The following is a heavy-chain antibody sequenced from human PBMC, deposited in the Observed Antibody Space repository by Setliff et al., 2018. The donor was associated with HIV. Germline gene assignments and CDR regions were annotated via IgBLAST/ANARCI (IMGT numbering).Heavy chain of an antibody. Sequence: ASVKVSCKASGYTFTGYYMHWVRQAPGQGLEWMGWINPNSGGTNYAQKFQGRVTMTRDTSISTAYMELSSLRSDDTAVYYCARDVSWRVRTYIDYWGQGALVTVSS. J-gene: IGHJ4*02. CDR2: INPNSGGT. D-gene: IGHD3-3*01. CDR3: ARDVSWRVRTYIDY. V-gene: IGHV1-2*02. CDR1: GYTFTGYY.